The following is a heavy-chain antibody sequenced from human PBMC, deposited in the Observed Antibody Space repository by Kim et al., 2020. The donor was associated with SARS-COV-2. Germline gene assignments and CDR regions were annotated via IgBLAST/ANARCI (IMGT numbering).Heavy chain of an antibody. Sequence: SETLSLTCTVSGDSISSGDYYWSWIRQPPGKGLEWIGYIYYSGSTYYNPSLKSRVTISVDTSKNQFSLKLSSVTAADTAVYYCARVLLGPDQYYFDYWGQGTLVTVSS. CDR3: ARVLLGPDQYYFDY. CDR2: IYYSGST. CDR1: GDSISSGDYY. J-gene: IGHJ4*02. V-gene: IGHV4-30-4*01.